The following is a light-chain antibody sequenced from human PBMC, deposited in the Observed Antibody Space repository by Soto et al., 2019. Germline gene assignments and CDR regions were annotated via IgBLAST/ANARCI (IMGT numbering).Light chain of an antibody. Sequence: ALTQPASVSGSPGQSVTISCTGTSRDVGKYDLVSWYQHFPGKAPKLMIFEVSKRPSGISDRFSGSKSGNTASLTISGLQAEDEADYYCSSYSLITPYVFGTGTKVTVL. J-gene: IGLJ1*01. CDR1: SRDVGKYDL. V-gene: IGLV2-23*02. CDR2: EVS. CDR3: SSYSLITPYV.